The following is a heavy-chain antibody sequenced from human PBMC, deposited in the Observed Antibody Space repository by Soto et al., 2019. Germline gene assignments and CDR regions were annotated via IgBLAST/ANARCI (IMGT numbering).Heavy chain of an antibody. CDR1: GFTFSSYS. V-gene: IGHV3-48*01. CDR2: ISSSSSTI. CDR3: ARDPAAPGARLDS. J-gene: IGHJ5*01. Sequence: PGGSLRLSCAASGFTFSSYSMNWVRQAPGKGLEWVSYISSSSSTIYYADSVKGRFTISRDNSENTLYLQVNSLRGEDTAVYYCARDPAAPGARLDSWGQGTLVTVSS. D-gene: IGHD6-13*01.